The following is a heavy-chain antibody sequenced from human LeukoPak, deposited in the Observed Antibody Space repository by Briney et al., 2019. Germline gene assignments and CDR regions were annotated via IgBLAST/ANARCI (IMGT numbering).Heavy chain of an antibody. CDR1: GGSISIGGYS. D-gene: IGHD3-10*01. CDR2: IYHSGST. V-gene: IGHV4-30-2*01. CDR3: ARGPRRFGELGAFDI. J-gene: IGHJ3*02. Sequence: SETLSLTCAVSGGSISIGGYSWSWIRQPPGKGLEWIGYIYHSGSTYYNPSLKSRVTISVDRSKNQFSLKLSSVTAADTAVYYCARGPRRFGELGAFDIWGQGTMVTVSS.